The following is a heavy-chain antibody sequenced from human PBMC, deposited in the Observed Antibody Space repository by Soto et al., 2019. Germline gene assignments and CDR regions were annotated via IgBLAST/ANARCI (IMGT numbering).Heavy chain of an antibody. V-gene: IGHV1-2*02. J-gene: IGHJ4*02. CDR1: GYTFTADY. Sequence: ASVKVSCKTSGYTFTADYIYWVRQAPGQGLEWMGGINPNTGDTIYAQTFQGRVTMTRDTSISTAYMELTRLRSDDTAVYFCARDPIGGGAPYYFDYWGPGTLVTVSS. D-gene: IGHD3-10*01. CDR2: INPNTGDT. CDR3: ARDPIGGGAPYYFDY.